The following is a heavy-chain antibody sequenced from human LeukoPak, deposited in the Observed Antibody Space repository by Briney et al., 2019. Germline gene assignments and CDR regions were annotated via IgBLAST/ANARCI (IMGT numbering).Heavy chain of an antibody. D-gene: IGHD6-13*01. V-gene: IGHV1-8*01. Sequence: ASVKVSCKASGYTFTSYDINWVRQATGQGLEWMGWMNPNSGNTGYAQKFQGRVTMTEDTSTDTAYMELSSLRSEDTAVYYCATERGSSWFYWGQGTLVTVSS. CDR3: ATERGSSWFY. CDR1: GYTFTSYD. CDR2: MNPNSGNT. J-gene: IGHJ4*02.